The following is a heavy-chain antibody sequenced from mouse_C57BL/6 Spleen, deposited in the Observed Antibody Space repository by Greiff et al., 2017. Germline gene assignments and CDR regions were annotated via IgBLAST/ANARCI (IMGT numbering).Heavy chain of an antibody. J-gene: IGHJ4*01. V-gene: IGHV2-2*01. CDR1: GYSLTSYG. Sequence: VQRLESGPGLVPPSPCLSITCTVSGYSLTSYGVHWVRQSPGPGLEWLGVMGRGGSTDYYDSFISRLIISKDNSKTQVFLKMNSLQADDTAIYDCARKGYVNSYGYAMDYWGQGTSVTVSS. CDR2: MGRGGST. CDR3: ARKGYVNSYGYAMDY. D-gene: IGHD1-1*01.